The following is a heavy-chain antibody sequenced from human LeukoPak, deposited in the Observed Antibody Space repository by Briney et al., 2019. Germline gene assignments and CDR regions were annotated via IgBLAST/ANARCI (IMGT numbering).Heavy chain of an antibody. V-gene: IGHV5-51*01. CDR3: ARHSVKDTAMVPYYYYGMDV. J-gene: IGHJ6*02. CDR2: IYPGDSDT. D-gene: IGHD5-18*01. CDR1: GYSFTSYW. Sequence: GESLKISCKGSGYSFTSYWIGWVRQMPGKGLEWMGIIYPGDSDTRYSPSFQGQVTISADKSIGTAYLQWSSLKASDTAMYYCARHSVKDTAMVPYYYYGMDVWGQGTTVTVSS.